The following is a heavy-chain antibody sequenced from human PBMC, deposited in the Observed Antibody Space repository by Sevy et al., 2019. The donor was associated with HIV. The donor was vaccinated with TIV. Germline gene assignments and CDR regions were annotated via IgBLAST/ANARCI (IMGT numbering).Heavy chain of an antibody. Sequence: GESLKISCAASGFTFSSYSMNWVRQAPGKGLEWVSYISSSSSTIYYADSVKGRFTISRDNAKNSLFLTMNSLRAEETAVYYCARVYYDFWSGYYYYYYGMDVWGQGTTVTVSS. V-gene: IGHV3-48*01. J-gene: IGHJ6*02. CDR3: ARVYYDFWSGYYYYYYGMDV. CDR2: ISSSSSTI. CDR1: GFTFSSYS. D-gene: IGHD3-3*01.